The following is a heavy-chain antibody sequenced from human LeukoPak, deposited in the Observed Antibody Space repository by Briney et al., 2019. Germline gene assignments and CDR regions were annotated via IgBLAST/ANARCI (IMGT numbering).Heavy chain of an antibody. Sequence: GGSLRLSCAASGFIVNTNYMTWVRQAPGRGLEWVSFIYADGTTYYADSVKGRFTISRDISKNEVYLQMNSLRPEDTAVYYCARDSYGDANFDSWGQGTLVTVSS. CDR1: GFIVNTNY. CDR3: ARDSYGDANFDS. J-gene: IGHJ4*02. CDR2: IYADGTT. D-gene: IGHD4-17*01. V-gene: IGHV3-53*01.